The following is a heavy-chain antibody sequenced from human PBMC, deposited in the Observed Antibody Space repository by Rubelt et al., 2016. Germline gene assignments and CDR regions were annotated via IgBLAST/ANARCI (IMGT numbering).Heavy chain of an antibody. CDR3: ARDRSSTSLDV. D-gene: IGHD2-2*01. V-gene: IGHV1-46*01. J-gene: IGHJ2*01. Sequence: QGLEWMGIINPSGGSTSYAQKFQGRVTMTRDTSTSTVYMELSSLRSEDTAVYYCARDRSSTSLDVWGRGTLVTVSS. CDR2: INPSGGST.